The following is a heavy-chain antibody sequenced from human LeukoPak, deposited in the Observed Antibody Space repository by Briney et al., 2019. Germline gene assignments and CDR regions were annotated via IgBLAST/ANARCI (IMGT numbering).Heavy chain of an antibody. Sequence: SETPSLTCTVSGGSISSSSYYWGWIRQPPGKGLEWIGSIYYSGSAHYNPSLKSRVTISVDTSKNHFSLKLSSGTAADTAVYYCARQDYDSSGYLYYFDYWGQGTLVTVSS. CDR3: ARQDYDSSGYLYYFDY. CDR2: IYYSGSA. D-gene: IGHD3-22*01. J-gene: IGHJ4*02. V-gene: IGHV4-39*01. CDR1: GGSISSSSYY.